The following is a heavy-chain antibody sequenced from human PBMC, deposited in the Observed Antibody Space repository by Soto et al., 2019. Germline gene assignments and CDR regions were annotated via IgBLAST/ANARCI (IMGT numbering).Heavy chain of an antibody. J-gene: IGHJ6*03. V-gene: IGHV3-7*01. CDR3: AREGVRGVISTRNYYYYYMDV. D-gene: IGHD3-10*01. CDR1: GFTFSSYW. Sequence: GGSLRLSCAASGFTFSSYWMSWVRQAPGKGLEWVANIKQDGSEKYYVDSVKGRFTISRDNAKNSLYLQMNSLRAEDTAVYYCAREGVRGVISTRNYYYYYMDVWGKGTTVTVSS. CDR2: IKQDGSEK.